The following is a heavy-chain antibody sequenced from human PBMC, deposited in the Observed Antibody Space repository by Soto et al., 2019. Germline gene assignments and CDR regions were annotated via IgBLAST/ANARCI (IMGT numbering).Heavy chain of an antibody. CDR1: GYTFSSYA. Sequence: SLKVDCKTAGYTFSSYAISCGRQAPGQGLEWMGGIIPIFGTANYAQKFQGRVTITADESTSTAYMELSSLRSEDTAVYYCARGPPVGGMEVWGQGTTVTVSS. CDR3: ARGPPVGGMEV. CDR2: IIPIFGTA. J-gene: IGHJ6*02. D-gene: IGHD2-15*01. V-gene: IGHV1-69*13.